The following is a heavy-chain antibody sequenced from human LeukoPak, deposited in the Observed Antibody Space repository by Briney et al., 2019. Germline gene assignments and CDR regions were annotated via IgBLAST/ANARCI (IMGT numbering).Heavy chain of an antibody. D-gene: IGHD5-24*01. CDR2: IIPIFGTA. CDR3: ARGQETRDGYNLGY. CDR1: GGTFSSYD. V-gene: IGHV1-69*05. Sequence: ASVKVSCKASGGTFSSYDISWVRQAPGQGLEWMGGIIPIFGTANYAQKFQGRVTITTDESTSTAYMELSSLRSEDTAVCYCARGQETRDGYNLGYWGQGTLVTVSS. J-gene: IGHJ4*02.